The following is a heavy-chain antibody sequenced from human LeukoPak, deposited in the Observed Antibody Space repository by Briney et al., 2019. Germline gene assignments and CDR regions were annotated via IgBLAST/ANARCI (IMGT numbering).Heavy chain of an antibody. CDR3: ARGEWELPDY. CDR1: GGSISSYY. V-gene: IGHV4-59*01. J-gene: IGHJ4*02. CDR2: IYYSGST. D-gene: IGHD1-26*01. Sequence: SETLSLTCTVPGGSISSYYWSWIRQPPGKGLEWIGYIYYSGSTNYNPSLKSRVTTSVDTSKNQFSLKLSSVTAADTAVYYCARGEWELPDYWGQGTLVTVSS.